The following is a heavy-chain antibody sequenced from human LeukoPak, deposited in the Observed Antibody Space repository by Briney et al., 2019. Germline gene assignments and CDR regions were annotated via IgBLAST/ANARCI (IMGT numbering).Heavy chain of an antibody. J-gene: IGHJ4*02. CDR2: ISYDGRNK. V-gene: IGHV3-30*09. CDR1: RXTFSSYD. CDR3: ARANTPFADY. Sequence: SRXTFSSYDMHWVGQAAGKGVEGGAGISYDGRNKYYADSVQGRFALSRDTSKNTVYLQMNSLRVEDTAVYYCARANTPFADYWGQGTLVTVSS. D-gene: IGHD2-2*02.